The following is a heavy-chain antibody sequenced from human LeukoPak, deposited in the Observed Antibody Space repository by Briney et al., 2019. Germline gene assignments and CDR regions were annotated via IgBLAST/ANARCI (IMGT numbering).Heavy chain of an antibody. D-gene: IGHD2-2*01. Sequence: ASVKVSCKPSGYTFTVNYLHWVRQAPGQGLEWVGWMNPNSGVTVYAQNFQGRVTMTRDTSISTAYMELSSLTSDDTAVYYCTRGAGTSRFDYWGQGSPVTVSS. V-gene: IGHV1-2*02. J-gene: IGHJ4*02. CDR2: MNPNSGVT. CDR3: TRGAGTSRFDY. CDR1: GYTFTVNY.